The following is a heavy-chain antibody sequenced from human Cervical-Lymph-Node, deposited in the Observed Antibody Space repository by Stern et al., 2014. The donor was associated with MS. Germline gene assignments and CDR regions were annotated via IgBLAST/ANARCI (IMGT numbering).Heavy chain of an antibody. CDR3: ARGGRGAFDV. V-gene: IGHV1-8*01. D-gene: IGHD1-14*01. CDR1: GYRFTTYD. CDR2: VNPDSGTT. J-gene: IGHJ3*01. Sequence: QLVQSGAEARMPGDSVKVTCKTSGYRFTTYDFNWVRQAPGQGLEWMGWVNPDSGTTGYAPKFQGRVTLTTTTSLRTTSMELRSLRPDDTAVYYCARGGRGAFDVWGQGTTVTVSS.